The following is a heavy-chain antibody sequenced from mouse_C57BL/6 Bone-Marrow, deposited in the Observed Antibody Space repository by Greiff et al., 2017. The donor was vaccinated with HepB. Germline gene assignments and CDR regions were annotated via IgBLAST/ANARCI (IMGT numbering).Heavy chain of an antibody. CDR3: ASLSDYGSPWYFDV. CDR2: IHPNSGST. D-gene: IGHD1-1*01. J-gene: IGHJ1*03. Sequence: QVQLQQPGAELVKPGASVKLSCKASGYTFTSYWMHWVKQRPGQGLEWIGMIHPNSGSTNYNEKFKSKATLTVDKSSSTAYMQLSSLTSEDSAVYYCASLSDYGSPWYFDVWGTGTTVTVSS. V-gene: IGHV1-64*01. CDR1: GYTFTSYW.